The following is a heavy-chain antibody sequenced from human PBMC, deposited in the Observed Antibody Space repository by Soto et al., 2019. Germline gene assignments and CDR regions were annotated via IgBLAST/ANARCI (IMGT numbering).Heavy chain of an antibody. CDR3: ASREQLGPFDP. CDR1: GGSFSGSY. D-gene: IGHD6-6*01. V-gene: IGHV4-34*01. J-gene: IGHJ5*02. Sequence: SETLSLTCAVYGGSFSGSYWSWIRQPPGKGLEWIGEINHSGSTNYNPSLMSRVTISVDTSKNQFSLKLSSVTAADTAVFYCASREQLGPFDPWGQGTLVTVSS. CDR2: INHSGST.